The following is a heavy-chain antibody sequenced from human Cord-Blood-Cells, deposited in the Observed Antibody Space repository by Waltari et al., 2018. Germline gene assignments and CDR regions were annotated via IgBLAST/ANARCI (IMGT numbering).Heavy chain of an antibody. CDR1: GGPISSSSYY. V-gene: IGHV4-39*01. CDR3: ARQTTVTTYYFDY. J-gene: IGHJ4*02. D-gene: IGHD4-17*01. Sequence: QLQLQESGPGLVKPSETLSLTCTVPGGPISSSSYYWGWIRQPPGKGLEWIGSIYYSGSTYYNPSLKSRVTISVDTSKNQFSLKLSSVTAADTAVYYCARQTTVTTYYFDYWGQGTLVTVSS. CDR2: IYYSGST.